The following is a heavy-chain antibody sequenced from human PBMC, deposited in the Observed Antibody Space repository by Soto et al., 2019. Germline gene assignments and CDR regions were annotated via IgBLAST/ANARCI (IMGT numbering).Heavy chain of an antibody. CDR3: ARDYSGSDNWFGP. J-gene: IGHJ5*02. D-gene: IGHD3-10*01. CDR2: INPNSGDT. Sequence: GASVKVSCKASGYTFTGYYIHWVRQAPGQRLEWMGWINPNSGDTNFAQRFQGRVTMTTDTSINTAYMELSRLRSDDTAVYYCARDYSGSDNWFGPWGQGTLVTVSS. V-gene: IGHV1-2*02. CDR1: GYTFTGYY.